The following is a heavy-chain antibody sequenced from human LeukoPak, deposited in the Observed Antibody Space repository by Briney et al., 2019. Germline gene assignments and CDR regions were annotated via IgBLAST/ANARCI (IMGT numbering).Heavy chain of an antibody. V-gene: IGHV3-23*01. J-gene: IGHJ4*02. CDR2: RSGGAYRS. Sequence: GGSLRLSCESSGFGFRHHSMTWVRQAAGRGLEWVSSRSGGAYRSYYADSVKGRFTVSRDYSKNTLYLQMNSLRADDTAVYYCARDYDYDSSGYSSDWGQGTLVTVSS. D-gene: IGHD3-22*01. CDR1: GFGFRHHS. CDR3: ARDYDYDSSGYSSD.